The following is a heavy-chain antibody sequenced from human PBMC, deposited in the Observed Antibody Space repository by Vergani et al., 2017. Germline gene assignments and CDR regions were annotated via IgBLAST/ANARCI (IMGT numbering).Heavy chain of an antibody. CDR3: ATRPHGSSGDSYFGVFDY. V-gene: IGHV3-7*01. CDR1: GFTFGDYY. J-gene: IGHJ4*02. CDR2: IKRDGTET. D-gene: IGHD1-26*01. Sequence: EVHLEESGGGLVQPGGSLRLSCAASGFTFGDYYMAWIRLAPGKGLDWVASIKRDGTETFYVDSVKGRFTISRDNAKNSVTLQMDNLRAEDTAVYYCATRPHGSSGDSYFGVFDYWGQGTLVTVTS.